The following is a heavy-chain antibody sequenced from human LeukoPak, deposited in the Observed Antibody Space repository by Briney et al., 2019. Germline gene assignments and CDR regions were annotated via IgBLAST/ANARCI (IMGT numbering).Heavy chain of an antibody. Sequence: GASVKVSCKASGYTFTGYYMHWVRQAPGQGLEWMGRINPNSVGTNYAQKFQGRVTMTRDTSISTAYMELSRLRSDDTAVYYCAAPGYCSGGSCYPNWFDPWGQGTLVTVSS. CDR1: GYTFTGYY. CDR3: AAPGYCSGGSCYPNWFDP. D-gene: IGHD2-15*01. CDR2: INPNSVGT. V-gene: IGHV1-2*06. J-gene: IGHJ5*02.